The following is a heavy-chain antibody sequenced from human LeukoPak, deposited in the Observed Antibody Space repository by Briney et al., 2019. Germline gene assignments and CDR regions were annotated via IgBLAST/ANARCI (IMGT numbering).Heavy chain of an antibody. Sequence: PSETLSLTCTVSGDSISSYYWSWIRQPAGKGLEWIGRIYTSGGTNYNPSLKSRVSMSVDTSKNQFSLNLSSVTAADTAVYYCARITIFRGNWFDPWGQGTLVTVSS. CDR1: GDSISSYY. CDR2: IYTSGGT. D-gene: IGHD3-3*01. J-gene: IGHJ5*02. CDR3: ARITIFRGNWFDP. V-gene: IGHV4-4*07.